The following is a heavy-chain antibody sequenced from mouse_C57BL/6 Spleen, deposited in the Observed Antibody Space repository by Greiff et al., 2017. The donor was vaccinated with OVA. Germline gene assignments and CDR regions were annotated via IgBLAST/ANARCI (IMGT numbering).Heavy chain of an antibody. Sequence: EVMLVESGAELVRPGASVKLSCTASGFNIKDDYMHWVKQRPEQGLEWIGWIDPENGDTEYASKFQGKATITADTSSNTAYLQLSSLTSEDTAVYYCTLGYSWFAYWGQGTLVTVSA. CDR3: TLGYSWFAY. J-gene: IGHJ3*01. CDR1: GFNIKDDY. D-gene: IGHD2-3*01. V-gene: IGHV14-4*01. CDR2: IDPENGDT.